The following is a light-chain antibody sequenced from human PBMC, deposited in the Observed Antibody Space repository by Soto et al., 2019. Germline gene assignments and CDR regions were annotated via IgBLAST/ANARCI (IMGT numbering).Light chain of an antibody. CDR2: DGF. J-gene: IGKJ1*01. V-gene: IGKV1-5*01. Sequence: DIQMTQSPSTLSASVGDRVTITCRASQSISRWLAWYQQKPGKAPNLLIHDGFSLEIGVPSRFSGSGSGTEFTLTITSLQPDDFATYYCQQYHTSCTFGQGTRVEI. CDR1: QSISRW. CDR3: QQYHTSCT.